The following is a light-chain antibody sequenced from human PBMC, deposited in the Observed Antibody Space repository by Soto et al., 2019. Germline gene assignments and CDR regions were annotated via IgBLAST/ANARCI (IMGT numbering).Light chain of an antibody. CDR2: EVS. CDR3: TSYTATSTYV. Sequence: QSVLTQPASVSGSPGQSITISCTGTSSDVGYYNYVSWYQQHPGNAPKLMIYEVSNRPSGVSNRFSGSKSGNTASLTISGLQAEDEADYYSTSYTATSTYVFGTGTKVTVL. CDR1: SSDVGYYNY. J-gene: IGLJ1*01. V-gene: IGLV2-14*01.